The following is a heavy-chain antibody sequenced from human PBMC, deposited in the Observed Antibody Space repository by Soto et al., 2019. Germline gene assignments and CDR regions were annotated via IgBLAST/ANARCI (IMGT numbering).Heavy chain of an antibody. CDR3: AVLRITMVRGVIGPPQKGAFDI. CDR1: GFTFSSYA. V-gene: IGHV3-30-3*01. D-gene: IGHD3-10*01. CDR2: ISYDGSNK. J-gene: IGHJ3*02. Sequence: QVQLVESGGGVVQPGRSLRLSCAASGFTFSSYAMHWVRQAPGKGLEWVAVISYDGSNKYYADSVKGRFTISRDNSKNTLYLQMNSLRAEDTAVYYCAVLRITMVRGVIGPPQKGAFDIWGQGTMVTVSS.